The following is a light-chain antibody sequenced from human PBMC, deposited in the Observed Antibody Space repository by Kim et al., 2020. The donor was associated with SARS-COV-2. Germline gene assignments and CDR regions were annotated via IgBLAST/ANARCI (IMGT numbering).Light chain of an antibody. J-gene: IGKJ2*01. CDR2: DAS. V-gene: IGKV1-33*01. Sequence: DIQMTQSPSSLSASVGDRVTITCQASQDISNYLNWYQQKPGKAPKLLIYDASNLKTGVPSRFSGSGSGTDFTFTISSLQPEDIATYYCQQYDNVRYTFGQGTKLEI. CDR1: QDISNY. CDR3: QQYDNVRYT.